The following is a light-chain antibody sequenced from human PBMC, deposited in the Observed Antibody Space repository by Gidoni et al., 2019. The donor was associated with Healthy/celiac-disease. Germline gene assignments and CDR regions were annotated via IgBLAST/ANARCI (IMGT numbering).Light chain of an antibody. V-gene: IGLV4-69*01. Sequence: QLVLTQSPSASASLGASVKLTCTLSSGHSNYAIAWHQQQPEKGPRYLMKLNSDGSHNRGDGIPDRVSCASSGAERSLTISSLQSEDEADYYCQTWGTGSWVFGGGTKLTVL. CDR3: QTWGTGSWV. CDR2: LNSDGSH. J-gene: IGLJ3*02. CDR1: SGHSNYA.